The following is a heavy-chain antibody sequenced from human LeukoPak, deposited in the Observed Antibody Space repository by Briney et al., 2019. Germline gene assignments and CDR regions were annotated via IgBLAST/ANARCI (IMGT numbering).Heavy chain of an antibody. V-gene: IGHV4-38-2*01. D-gene: IGHD2-8*01. CDR2: IYNSGST. CDR3: VRQFIGVSAEY. CDR1: GYSISSGYY. J-gene: IGHJ4*02. Sequence: KTSETLSLTCAVSGYSISSGYYWGWIRQPPGKDLEWIGNIYNSGSTHYNPSLKSRVTISEDTSRNQFSLKLSPVTAADTAVYYCVRQFIGVSAEYWGQGTLVTVSS.